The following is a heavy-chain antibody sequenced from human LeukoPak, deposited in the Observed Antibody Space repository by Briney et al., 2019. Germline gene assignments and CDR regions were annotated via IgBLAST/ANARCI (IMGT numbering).Heavy chain of an antibody. D-gene: IGHD7-27*01. J-gene: IGHJ4*02. V-gene: IGHV3-30-3*01. CDR2: ISYDGSNK. CDR1: GFTFSSYA. Sequence: PGGSLRLSCAASGFTFSSYAMHWVRQAPGKGLEWVAVISYDGSNKYYADSVKGRFTISRDNSKNTLYLQMNSLRAEDTAVYYCASSNWGFLNYWGQGTLVTVSS. CDR3: ASSNWGFLNY.